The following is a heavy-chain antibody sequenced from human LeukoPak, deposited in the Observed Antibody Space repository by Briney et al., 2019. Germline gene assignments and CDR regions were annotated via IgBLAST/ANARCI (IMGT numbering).Heavy chain of an antibody. CDR2: IYYSGST. D-gene: IGHD2-2*01. CDR3: ARRSHLPAAMQEHAFDI. Sequence: RTSETLSLTCTVSGVSISSSSYSWGWIRQPPGKGLEWIGSIYYSGSTYYNLSLKSRVTISVDTSKNQFSLKLSSVTAADTAVYYCARRSHLPAAMQEHAFDIWGQGTMVTVSS. V-gene: IGHV4-39*01. J-gene: IGHJ3*02. CDR1: GVSISSSSYS.